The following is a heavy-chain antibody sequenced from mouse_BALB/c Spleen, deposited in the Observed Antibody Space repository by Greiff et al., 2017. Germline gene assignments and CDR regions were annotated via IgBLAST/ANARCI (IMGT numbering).Heavy chain of an antibody. CDR3: AREGGGYSAWFAY. CDR2: ISYSGST. CDR1: GYSITSDYA. D-gene: IGHD2-3*01. J-gene: IGHJ2*01. Sequence: EVKLQESGPGLVKPSQSLSLTCTVTGYSITSDYAWNWIRQFPGNKLEWMGYISYSGSTSYNPSLKSRISITRDTSKNQFFLQLNSVTTEDTATYYCAREGGGYSAWFAYWGQGTTLTVSS. V-gene: IGHV3-2*02.